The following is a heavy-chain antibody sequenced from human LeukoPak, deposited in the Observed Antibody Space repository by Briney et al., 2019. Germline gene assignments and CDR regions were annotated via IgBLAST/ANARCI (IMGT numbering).Heavy chain of an antibody. V-gene: IGHV4-38-2*02. J-gene: IGHJ4*02. CDR3: AREVPASSPPDY. Sequence: SETLSLTCTVSGYSISSGYYWGWIRQPPGKGLEWIGSIYHSGSTYYNPSLKSRVTISVDTSKNQSSLKLSSVTAADMAVYYCAREVPASSPPDYWGQGTLVTVSS. CDR1: GYSISSGYY. CDR2: IYHSGST. D-gene: IGHD2-2*01.